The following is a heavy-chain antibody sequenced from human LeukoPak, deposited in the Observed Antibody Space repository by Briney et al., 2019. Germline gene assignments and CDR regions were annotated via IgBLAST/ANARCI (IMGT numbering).Heavy chain of an antibody. J-gene: IGHJ4*02. V-gene: IGHV3-30*04. Sequence: PGGSLRLSCAASGFTFRSYAMQWVRQAPGKGLEWMAVLSYDGRNSYYVDSVKGRFTVSRDNSKDTLYLEMNSLRAEDTAVYYCARGDYYESRGYVAAYWGQGTLVTVST. D-gene: IGHD3-22*01. CDR2: LSYDGRNS. CDR1: GFTFRSYA. CDR3: ARGDYYESRGYVAAY.